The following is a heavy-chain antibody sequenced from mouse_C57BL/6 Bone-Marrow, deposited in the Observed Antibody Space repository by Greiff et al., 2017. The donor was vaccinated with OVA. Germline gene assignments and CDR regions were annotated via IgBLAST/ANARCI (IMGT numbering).Heavy chain of an antibody. Sequence: EVKLVESGGGLVKPGGSLKLSCAASGFTFSDYGMHWVRQAPEKGLEWVAYLSSGSSTIYYADTVKGRFTISRDNAKNTLFLQMTSLRSEDTAMYYCARNNDWYFDVWGTGTTVTVSS. V-gene: IGHV5-17*01. CDR3: ARNNDWYFDV. CDR1: GFTFSDYG. J-gene: IGHJ1*03. D-gene: IGHD6-1*01. CDR2: LSSGSSTI.